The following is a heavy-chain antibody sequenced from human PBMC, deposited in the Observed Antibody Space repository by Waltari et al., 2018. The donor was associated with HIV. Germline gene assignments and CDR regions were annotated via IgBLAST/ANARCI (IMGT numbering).Heavy chain of an antibody. CDR3: ARDYNYAPDY. CDR1: GFTFKNFA. CDR2: IYYDGSKK. Sequence: QVQLLESGGGVVQPGRSLRLSCAASGFTFKNFAMNWVRQAPGKGREWLGNIYYDGSKKFYGDSVRGRFTISRDNSKQILYLQMNSLRVEDTALYYCARDYNYAPDYWGQGTLVIVSS. V-gene: IGHV3-33*01. D-gene: IGHD5-18*01. J-gene: IGHJ4*02.